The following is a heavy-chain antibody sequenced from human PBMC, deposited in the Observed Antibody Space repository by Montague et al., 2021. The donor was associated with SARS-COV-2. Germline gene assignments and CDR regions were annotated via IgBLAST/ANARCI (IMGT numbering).Heavy chain of an antibody. J-gene: IGHJ3*02. CDR2: IYYSGST. V-gene: IGHV4-59*08. D-gene: IGHD2-2*01. CDR1: GGSISSYY. CDR3: ARRGLGSCSSTSCQNAFDI. Sequence: SETLSLTCTVSGGSISSYYWSWIRQPPGKGLEWIGYIYYSGSTNYNPSLKSRVTISVDTSKNQFSLKLSSVTAADTAVYYCARRGLGSCSSTSCQNAFDIWGQGTMVTVSS.